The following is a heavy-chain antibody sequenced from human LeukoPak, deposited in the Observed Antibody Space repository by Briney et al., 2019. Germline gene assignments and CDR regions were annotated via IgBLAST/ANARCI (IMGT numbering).Heavy chain of an antibody. CDR2: FDPEDGET. V-gene: IGHV1-24*01. Sequence: ASVKVSFTVSAYTLTELSMHWMRQAPGKGLEWMGGFDPEDGETIYAQKFQGRVTMTEDTSTDTAYMELSSLRSEDTAVSYCATGNSRVWYGYYFDYWGQGTLVTVSS. CDR3: ATGNSRVWYGYYFDY. D-gene: IGHD6-19*01. CDR1: AYTLTELS. J-gene: IGHJ4*02.